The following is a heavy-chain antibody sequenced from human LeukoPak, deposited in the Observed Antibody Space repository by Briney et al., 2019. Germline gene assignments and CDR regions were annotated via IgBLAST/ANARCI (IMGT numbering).Heavy chain of an antibody. D-gene: IGHD3-9*01. J-gene: IGHJ5*02. V-gene: IGHV4-61*08. CDR2: IYYSGST. CDR3: ARLDWPAFDP. Sequence: SETLSLTCAVSGGSVSSYESSWSWIRQPPGKGLEWIGYIYYSGSTNYNPSLKSRVTISVDTSKNQFSLKLSSVTAADTAVYYCARLDWPAFDPWGQGTLVTVSS. CDR1: GGSVSSYESS.